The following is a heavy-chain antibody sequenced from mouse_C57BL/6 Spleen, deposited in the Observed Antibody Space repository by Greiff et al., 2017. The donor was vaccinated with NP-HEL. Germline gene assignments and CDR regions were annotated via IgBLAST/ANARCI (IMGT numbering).Heavy chain of an antibody. Sequence: VQLQQSGAELVKPGASVKLSCKASGYTFTSYWMHWVKQRPGQGLEWIGMIHPNSGSTNYNEKFKSKATLTVDKSSSTAYMQLSSLTSEDSAVYYCASSPYYSNYGYFDVWGTGTTVTVSS. D-gene: IGHD2-5*01. CDR1: GYTFTSYW. J-gene: IGHJ1*03. CDR2: IHPNSGST. V-gene: IGHV1-64*01. CDR3: ASSPYYSNYGYFDV.